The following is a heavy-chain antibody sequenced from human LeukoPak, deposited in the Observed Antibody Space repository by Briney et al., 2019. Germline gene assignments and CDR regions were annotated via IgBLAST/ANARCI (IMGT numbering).Heavy chain of an antibody. D-gene: IGHD3-3*01. J-gene: IGHJ5*01. CDR2: IKEDSSDK. CDR3: ARESGRFRFDS. Sequence: GGSLRLSCAASGFTFNKYWMNWGRQAPGKGREWVSNIKEDSSDKNYVDSMKGGFTISRDNAKNSLYLQMNSLRAEDTAVYYCARESGRFRFDSWGQGTLVTASS. V-gene: IGHV3-7*01. CDR1: GFTFNKYW.